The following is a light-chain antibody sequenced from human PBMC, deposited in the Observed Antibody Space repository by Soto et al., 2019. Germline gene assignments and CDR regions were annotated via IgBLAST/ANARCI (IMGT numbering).Light chain of an antibody. Sequence: QSALTQPASVSGSPGQSITISCTGTGSDVGGYNYVSWYQQHPGKAPKLMIYEVSNRPSGVSNRFSGSTSGNTASLTISGLQAEDEADYYCSSYTTSSTHWVFGGGTKLTV. CDR3: SSYTTSSTHWV. J-gene: IGLJ3*02. CDR2: EVS. V-gene: IGLV2-14*01. CDR1: GSDVGGYNY.